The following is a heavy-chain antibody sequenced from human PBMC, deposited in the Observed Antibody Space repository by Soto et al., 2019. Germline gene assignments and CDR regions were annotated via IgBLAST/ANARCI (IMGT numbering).Heavy chain of an antibody. CDR1: GYTFSGFY. Sequence: ASVEVSCKASGYTFSGFYMHWVRPAPGQGLEWMGWINPTSGGTKSAGKFQGRVTMARDTSISTAYMELSRLTSDDTAVYYCASAAVTGTAGLDFWGQGTQVTV. D-gene: IGHD6-19*01. J-gene: IGHJ4*02. CDR2: INPTSGGT. CDR3: ASAAVTGTAGLDF. V-gene: IGHV1-2*02.